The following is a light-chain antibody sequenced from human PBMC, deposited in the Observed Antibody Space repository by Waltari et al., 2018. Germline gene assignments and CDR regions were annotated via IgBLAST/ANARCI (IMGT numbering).Light chain of an antibody. CDR3: QQRSTWPSIT. V-gene: IGKV3-11*01. CDR1: QSVNPN. CDR2: DAS. J-gene: IGKJ5*01. Sequence: EIVLTQSPATLSLSPGERGTLPGRASQSVNPNLAWYQQRPGQAPRLLIYDASNRATGIPARFSGSGSGTDFTLTISSLEREDFAVYYCQQRSTWPSITFGQGTRLEIK.